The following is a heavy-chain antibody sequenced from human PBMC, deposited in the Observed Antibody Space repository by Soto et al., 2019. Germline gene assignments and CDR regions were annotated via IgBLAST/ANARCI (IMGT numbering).Heavy chain of an antibody. J-gene: IGHJ6*02. CDR2: ISYDGSNK. CDR3: ARDRTEMGEGKQLEYYYYCGMDV. D-gene: IGHD6-13*01. CDR1: GFTFSSYA. Sequence: LRLSCAASGFTFSSYAMHWVRQAPGKGLEWVAVISYDGSNKYYADSVKGRFTISRDNSKNTLYLQMNSLRAEDTAVYYCARDRTEMGEGKQLEYYYYCGMDVWGQGTTVTVS. V-gene: IGHV3-30-3*01.